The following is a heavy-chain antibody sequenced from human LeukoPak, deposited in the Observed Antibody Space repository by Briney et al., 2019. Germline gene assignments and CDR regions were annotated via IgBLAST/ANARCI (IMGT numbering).Heavy chain of an antibody. CDR1: GFIFSSYG. CDR3: AKDVESNYDYYNALDV. V-gene: IGHV3-30*18. Sequence: ERSLRLSCAASGFIFSSYGMHWVRHAPGKGLEWVAVISYDGNNEYYADSVKGRFTISRDNSKNTLYLQMISLRVADTAVYYCAKDVESNYDYYNALDVWGQGTTVTVSS. J-gene: IGHJ6*02. CDR2: ISYDGNNE. D-gene: IGHD5-24*01.